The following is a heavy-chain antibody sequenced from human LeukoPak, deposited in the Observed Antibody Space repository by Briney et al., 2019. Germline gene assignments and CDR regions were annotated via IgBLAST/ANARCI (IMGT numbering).Heavy chain of an antibody. CDR3: AREPDSYGFDY. CDR2: ISRGSDHI. CDR1: GFTFSSYA. D-gene: IGHD5-18*01. J-gene: IGHJ4*02. Sequence: GGSLRLSCAASGFTFSSYAMNWVRQAPGKGLEWVSSISRGSDHIFYADSMKGRFTISRDNAKNSLYLQMNSLGAEDTAVYYCAREPDSYGFDYWGQGTLVTVSS. V-gene: IGHV3-21*01.